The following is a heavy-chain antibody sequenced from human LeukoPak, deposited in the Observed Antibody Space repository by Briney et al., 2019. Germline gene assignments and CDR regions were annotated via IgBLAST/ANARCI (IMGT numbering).Heavy chain of an antibody. D-gene: IGHD2-2*01. CDR3: VRGSSSF. V-gene: IGHV3-7*04. Sequence: GGSLRLSCAVSGLSTRNSWMSWVRQAPGKGLEWVANIDPDGTDLYYMDSVKGRFTVSRDNDKNSLYLQMHSLRVEDTATYYCVRGSSSFWGQGTLVTV. J-gene: IGHJ4*02. CDR2: IDPDGTDL. CDR1: GLSTRNSW.